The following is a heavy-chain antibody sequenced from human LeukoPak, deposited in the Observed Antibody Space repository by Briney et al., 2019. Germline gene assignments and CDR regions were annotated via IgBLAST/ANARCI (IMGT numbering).Heavy chain of an antibody. CDR3: ARAQDSPAAGGTAVDYYFDY. Sequence: RPSETLSLTCAVYGESFSGYYWSWIRQPPGKGVEWIGEINHSGSTNYNPSLKSRVTISVDTSKNQFSLKLSSVTAADTAVYYCARAQDSPAAGGTAVDYYFDYWGQGTLVTVSS. D-gene: IGHD6-13*01. V-gene: IGHV4-34*01. CDR1: GESFSGYY. CDR2: INHSGST. J-gene: IGHJ4*02.